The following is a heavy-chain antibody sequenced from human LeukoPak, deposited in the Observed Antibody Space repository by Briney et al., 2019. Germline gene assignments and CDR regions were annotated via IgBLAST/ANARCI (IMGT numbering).Heavy chain of an antibody. CDR3: ARTNSKKAYYYYYMDV. J-gene: IGHJ6*03. CDR2: INHSGST. V-gene: IGHV4-34*01. Sequence: SETLSLTCAVYGGSFSGYYWSWIRQPPGKGLEWIGEINHSGSTNYNPSLKSRVTISVDTSKNQLSLKLSSVTAADTAVYYCARTNSKKAYYYYYMDVWGKGTTVTVSS. D-gene: IGHD4-11*01. CDR1: GGSFSGYY.